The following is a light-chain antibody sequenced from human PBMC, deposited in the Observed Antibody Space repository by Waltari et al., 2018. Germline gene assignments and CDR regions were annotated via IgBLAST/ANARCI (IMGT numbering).Light chain of an antibody. V-gene: IGKV4-1*01. Sequence: DIVMTPSPASLAVSLGERATINSTSSQSVLWSADNKNYLACYQQKAGQPPKLLIFWASTRKPGVPDRFSGSGSATDFSLTLSSLQAEDVAVYFCQQYLSLPRTFGQVTKVDIK. CDR3: QQYLSLPRT. CDR1: QSVLWSADNKNY. CDR2: WAS. J-gene: IGKJ1*01.